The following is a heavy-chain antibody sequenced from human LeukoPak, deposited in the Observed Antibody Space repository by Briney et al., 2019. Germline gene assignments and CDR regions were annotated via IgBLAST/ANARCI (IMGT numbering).Heavy chain of an antibody. J-gene: IGHJ4*02. CDR3: AKDSRVKLVTTVTSYDY. D-gene: IGHD4-11*01. CDR2: IRYDGSNK. CDR1: GFTFSSYG. V-gene: IGHV3-30*02. Sequence: PGGSLRLSCAASGFTFSSYGMHCVRQAPGKGLEGVAFIRYDGSNKYYADSVKGRFTISRDNSKNTLYLQMNSLRAEDTAVYYCAKDSRVKLVTTVTSYDYWGQGTLVTVSS.